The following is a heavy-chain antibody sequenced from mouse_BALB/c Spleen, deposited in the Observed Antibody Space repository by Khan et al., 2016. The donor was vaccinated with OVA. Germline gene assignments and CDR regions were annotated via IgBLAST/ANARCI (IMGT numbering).Heavy chain of an antibody. CDR3: AREEALYYFDY. D-gene: IGHD3-2*02. J-gene: IGHJ2*01. V-gene: IGHV1-76*01. Sequence: QVQLKESGAELVRPGASVNLSCKTSGYIFTSYWIHWVKQRSGQGLEWFARIYPGTNNTYYYEKLKDKVTLTADKSSSTVYMQLSSLKSEDSAVYFCAREEALYYFDYWGQGTTLTVSS. CDR1: GYIFTSYW. CDR2: IYPGTNNT.